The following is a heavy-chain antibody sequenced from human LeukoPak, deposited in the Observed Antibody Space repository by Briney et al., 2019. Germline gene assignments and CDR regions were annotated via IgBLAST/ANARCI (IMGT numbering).Heavy chain of an antibody. J-gene: IGHJ4*02. CDR1: GFTFSTYT. Sequence: GSLRLSCAASGFTFSTYTMNWVRSPPGKGLEWVSSISSSTSYIFYADSVKGRFTISRDNAENSLYLQMSSLRAEDTAVYYCARWGTGDTFDYWGQGTLVTVSS. CDR2: ISSSTSYI. D-gene: IGHD7-27*01. CDR3: ARWGTGDTFDY. V-gene: IGHV3-21*01.